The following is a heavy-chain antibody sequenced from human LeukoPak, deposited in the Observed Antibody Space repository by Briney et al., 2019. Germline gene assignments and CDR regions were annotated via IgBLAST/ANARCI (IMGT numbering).Heavy chain of an antibody. CDR2: IRGSGGST. D-gene: IGHD3-10*01. Sequence: PGGSLRLSCAASGFTFRIYAMTWVRQSPGKGLEWVSAIRGSGGSTYYADSVKGRFTISRDNSKNTLYLQMNSLRAEDTAVYYCAKDLLEDYGSGSYFPLTGAFDIWGQGTMVTVSS. V-gene: IGHV3-23*01. J-gene: IGHJ3*02. CDR1: GFTFRIYA. CDR3: AKDLLEDYGSGSYFPLTGAFDI.